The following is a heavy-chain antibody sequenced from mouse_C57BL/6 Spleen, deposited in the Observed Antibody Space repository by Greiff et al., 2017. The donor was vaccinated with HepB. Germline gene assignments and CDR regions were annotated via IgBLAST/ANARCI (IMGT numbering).Heavy chain of an antibody. CDR3: ARGRLRNAMDY. V-gene: IGHV3-6*01. D-gene: IGHD2-4*01. CDR2: ISYDGSN. CDR1: GYSITSGYY. J-gene: IGHJ4*01. Sequence: EVKLQESGPGLVKPSQSLSLTCSVTGYSITSGYYWNWIRQFPGNKLEWMGYISYDGSNNYNPSLKNRISITRDTSKNQFFLKLNSVTTEDTATYYCARGRLRNAMDYWGQGTSVTVSS.